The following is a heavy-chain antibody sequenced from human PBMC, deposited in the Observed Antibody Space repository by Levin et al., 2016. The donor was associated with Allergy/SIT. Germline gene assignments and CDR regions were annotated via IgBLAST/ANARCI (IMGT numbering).Heavy chain of an antibody. CDR2: ISSSSSYI. D-gene: IGHD2-2*01. V-gene: IGHV3-21*01. Sequence: IRRAPGKGLEWVSSISSSSSYIYYADSVKGRFTISRDNAKNSLYLQMNSLRAEDTAVYYCARASWLGYCSSTSCYEPIYYYYYGMDVWGQGTTVTVSS. J-gene: IGHJ6*02. CDR3: ARASWLGYCSSTSCYEPIYYYYYGMDV.